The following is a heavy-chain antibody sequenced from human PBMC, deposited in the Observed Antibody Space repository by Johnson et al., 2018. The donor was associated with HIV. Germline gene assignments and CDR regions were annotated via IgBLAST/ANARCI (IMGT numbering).Heavy chain of an antibody. CDR3: ARYSGSYLPDAFDI. V-gene: IGHV3-7*01. CDR2: IKQDGSEK. D-gene: IGHD1-26*01. Sequence: MQLVESGGGLVQPGGSLRLSCAASGFTFSSYWMSWVRQAPGKGLEWVANIKQDGSEKYYVDSVKGRFTISRDNAKNSLYLQMNSLRAEDTAVYYCARYSGSYLPDAFDIWGQGTMVTVSS. J-gene: IGHJ3*02. CDR1: GFTFSSYW.